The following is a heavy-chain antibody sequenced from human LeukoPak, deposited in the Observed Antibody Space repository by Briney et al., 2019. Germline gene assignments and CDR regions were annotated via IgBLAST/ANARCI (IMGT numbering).Heavy chain of an antibody. J-gene: IGHJ4*02. CDR3: ARSYSSSWYDY. D-gene: IGHD6-13*01. CDR1: GGSISSGSYY. V-gene: IGHV4-61*02. CDR2: IYTSGST. Sequence: SQTLSLTCTVSGGSISSGSYYWSWIGQPAGKGLEWIGRIYTSGSTNYNPSLKSRVTISVDTSKNQFSLKLISVTAADTAVYYCARSYSSSWYDYWGQGTLVTVSS.